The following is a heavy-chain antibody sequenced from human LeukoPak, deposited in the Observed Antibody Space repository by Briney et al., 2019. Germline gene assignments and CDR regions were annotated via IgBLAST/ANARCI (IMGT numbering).Heavy chain of an antibody. J-gene: IGHJ4*02. CDR2: IYYSGST. CDR3: ARSVAVAGTSDY. V-gene: IGHV4-39*01. Sequence: SETLSLTCTVSGGSISSTNYYWGWIRHPPGKGLEWIGSIYYSGSTYYNPSLKSRVTISVDTSKNQFSLKLSSVTAADTAVYYCARSVAVAGTSDYWGQGTLVTVSS. CDR1: GGSISSTNYY. D-gene: IGHD6-19*01.